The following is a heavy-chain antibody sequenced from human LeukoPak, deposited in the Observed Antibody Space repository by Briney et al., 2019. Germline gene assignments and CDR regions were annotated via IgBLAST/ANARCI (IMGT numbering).Heavy chain of an antibody. J-gene: IGHJ6*03. CDR1: GFTFSDYY. D-gene: IGHD6-13*01. Sequence: GGSLRLSCAASGFTFSDYYMSWIHQAPGKGLEWVSYISSSGSTIYYADSVKGRFTISRDNAKNSLYLQMISLRAEDTAVYYCARDSAAAGTKNYYYYYMDVWGKGTTVTVSS. V-gene: IGHV3-11*01. CDR3: ARDSAAAGTKNYYYYYMDV. CDR2: ISSSGSTI.